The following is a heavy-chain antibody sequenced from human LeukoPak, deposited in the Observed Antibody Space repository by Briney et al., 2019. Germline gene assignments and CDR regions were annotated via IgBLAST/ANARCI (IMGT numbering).Heavy chain of an antibody. J-gene: IGHJ3*02. D-gene: IGHD5-18*01. V-gene: IGHV3-23*01. CDR1: GFIFSNYA. Sequence: GGSLRLSCAASGFIFSNYAMTWVRQAPGKGLQWVSTITSGGNTYYADSVKGRFTISRDNSKNTLYLQMNSLRAEDTAVYYCAGSLPPLGAYTSSRAFDIWGQGTMVTVSS. CDR3: AGSLPPLGAYTSSRAFDI. CDR2: ITSGGNT.